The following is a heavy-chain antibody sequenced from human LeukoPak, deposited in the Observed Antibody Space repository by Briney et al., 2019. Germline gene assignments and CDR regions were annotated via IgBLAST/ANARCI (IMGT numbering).Heavy chain of an antibody. Sequence: GGSLRLSCGASGFTFSTHDMHWVRQAPGKGLEWVAFIRYDGSHEYYADSVKGRFTISRDNSKNTLYLQMNSVRSEDTALYYCARPSGSGVDYWGQGTRVTVSS. CDR2: IRYDGSHE. J-gene: IGHJ4*01. D-gene: IGHD1-26*01. V-gene: IGHV3-30*02. CDR1: GFTFSTHD. CDR3: ARPSGSGVDY.